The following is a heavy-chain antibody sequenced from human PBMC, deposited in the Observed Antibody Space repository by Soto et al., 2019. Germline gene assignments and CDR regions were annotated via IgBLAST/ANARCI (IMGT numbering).Heavy chain of an antibody. J-gene: IGHJ6*02. Sequence: PGGSVRLSCAASGVTFSSCAMGWVRQAPGKGLEGVSDIIDSGGSTYYADSVKGRFTISRDNSKSTLYLQMNSLRAEDTALYYCAKERSYYYYYGVDVWGQGTTVTVSS. V-gene: IGHV3-23*01. CDR2: IIDSGGST. CDR3: AKERSYYYYYGVDV. CDR1: GVTFSSCA.